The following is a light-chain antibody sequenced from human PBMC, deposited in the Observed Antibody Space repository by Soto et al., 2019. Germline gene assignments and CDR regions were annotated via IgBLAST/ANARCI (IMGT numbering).Light chain of an antibody. CDR1: QSISYW. Sequence: DIQVTQSPSTLSASVGDRVTITCRASQSISYWLAWYQQKPGKAPKLLIYKTSSLESGVPSRFSGSGSGTEFTLTISSLQPDDFATYYCQESWTFGQGTKVEVK. V-gene: IGKV1-5*03. CDR3: QESWT. CDR2: KTS. J-gene: IGKJ1*01.